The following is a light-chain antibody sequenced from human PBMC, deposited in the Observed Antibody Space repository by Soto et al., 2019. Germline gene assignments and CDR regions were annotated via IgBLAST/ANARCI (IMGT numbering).Light chain of an antibody. V-gene: IGKV3D-15*01. CDR3: QQYNNWPPA. J-gene: IGKJ5*01. Sequence: EIVMTQSPATLSLSPGERATLSCRASQTVSSNLAWYQQKPGQAPRLLIYGASTRATGIPARFSGSGSGTEFTLTISSLQSEDFAVYYCQQYNNWPPAFVQGTRLEIK. CDR1: QTVSSN. CDR2: GAS.